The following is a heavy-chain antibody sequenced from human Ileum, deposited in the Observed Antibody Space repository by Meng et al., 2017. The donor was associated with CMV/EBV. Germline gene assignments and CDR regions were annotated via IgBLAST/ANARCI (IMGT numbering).Heavy chain of an antibody. CDR2: IIPILGIA. CDR3: ARGLAGESNWFDP. D-gene: IGHD7-27*01. Sequence: KASGGTCRSYTSSGVRQATGQGLEWMGRIIPILGIANYAQKFQGRVTITADKSTSTAYMELSSLRSEDTAVYYCARGLAGESNWFDPWGQGTLVTVSS. J-gene: IGHJ5*02. V-gene: IGHV1-69*02. CDR1: GGTCRSYT.